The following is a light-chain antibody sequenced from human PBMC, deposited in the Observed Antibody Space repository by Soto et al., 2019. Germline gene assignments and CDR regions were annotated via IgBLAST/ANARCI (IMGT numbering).Light chain of an antibody. CDR1: QDISNY. V-gene: IGKV1-33*01. Sequence: DIQMTQSPSSLSASVGDRATMTCQASQDISNYLNCYQQKPGKAPKLLIYDASNLETGVPSRFSGSGSGTDLTFTISSLQPEDIATYYCQQYDNLPLTFGGGTKVDIK. CDR2: DAS. J-gene: IGKJ4*01. CDR3: QQYDNLPLT.